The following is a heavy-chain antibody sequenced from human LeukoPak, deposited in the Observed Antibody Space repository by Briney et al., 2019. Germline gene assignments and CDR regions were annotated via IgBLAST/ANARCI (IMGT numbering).Heavy chain of an antibody. CDR1: GYTFTSYD. V-gene: IGHV1-8*01. Sequence: GASVKVSCKASGYTFTSYDINWVRQATGQGLEWMGWMNPNSGNTGYAQKFQGRVTLTRNTSISTAYMELSSLRSEDAAVYYCARGSRVGSSSYYYYMDVWGKGTTVTVSS. D-gene: IGHD1-26*01. CDR3: ARGSRVGSSSYYYYMDV. J-gene: IGHJ6*03. CDR2: MNPNSGNT.